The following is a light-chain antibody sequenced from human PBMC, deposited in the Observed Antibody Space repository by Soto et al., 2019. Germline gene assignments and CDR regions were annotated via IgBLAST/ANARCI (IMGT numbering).Light chain of an antibody. CDR3: CSYAGSSTMV. J-gene: IGLJ1*01. V-gene: IGLV2-23*02. Sequence: QSVLTQPASVSGSPGQSITISCTGTSSDVGSYNLVSWYQQHPGKAPKLVIYEVSKRPSGVSNRFSGSKSGNTASLTISGLQAEDEADYYCCSYAGSSTMVFGTGTKATVL. CDR2: EVS. CDR1: SSDVGSYNL.